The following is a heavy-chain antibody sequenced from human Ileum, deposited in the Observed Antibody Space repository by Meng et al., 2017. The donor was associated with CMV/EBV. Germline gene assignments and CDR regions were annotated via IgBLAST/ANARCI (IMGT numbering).Heavy chain of an antibody. J-gene: IGHJ4*02. Sequence: GGSLRLSCAASGFTFNFLGMHWVRQAPGKGLEWVAFITYDGSDQFYADSVKGRFTLSRDNSKNTLYLQMNSLRAEDTAVYFCAKGFLYHVDYWGQGTLVTVSS. CDR3: AKGFLYHVDY. V-gene: IGHV3-30*02. CDR1: GFTFNFLG. D-gene: IGHD2-2*01. CDR2: ITYDGSDQ.